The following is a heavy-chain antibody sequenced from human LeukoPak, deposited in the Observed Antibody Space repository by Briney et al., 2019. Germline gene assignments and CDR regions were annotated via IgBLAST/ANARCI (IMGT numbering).Heavy chain of an antibody. CDR1: GGSFSGYY. J-gene: IGHJ4*02. CDR2: INHSGST. V-gene: IGHV4-34*01. Sequence: PSETLSLTCAVYGGSFSGYYWSWIRQPPGKGLEWIGEINHSGSTNYNPSLKSRVTISVDTSKNQFSLKLSSVTAADTAVYYCARGLKEPRNFDYWGQGTLVTVSS. CDR3: ARGLKEPRNFDY. D-gene: IGHD1-14*01.